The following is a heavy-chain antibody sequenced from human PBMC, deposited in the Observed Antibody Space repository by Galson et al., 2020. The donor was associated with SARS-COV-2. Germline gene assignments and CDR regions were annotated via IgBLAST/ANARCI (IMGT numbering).Heavy chain of an antibody. CDR1: GFSLSTIGVG. CDR3: AYADYYDSSGYSGAFDI. J-gene: IGHJ3*02. D-gene: IGHD3-22*01. CDR2: IYWDDDK. Sequence: SGPTLVKPTQTLTLTCTFSGFSLSTIGVGVGWIRQPPGKALEWHALIYWDDDKRYSPSLKSRLSITKDTSKNQVVLTMTNMDPVDTVTYYCAYADYYDSSGYSGAFDIWGQGTMVTVSS. V-gene: IGHV2-5*02.